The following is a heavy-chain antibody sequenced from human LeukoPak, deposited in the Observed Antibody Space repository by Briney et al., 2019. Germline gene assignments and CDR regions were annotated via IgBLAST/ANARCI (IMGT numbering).Heavy chain of an antibody. CDR2: INHSGST. Sequence: SSETLSLTCAVYGGSFSGYYWSWIRQPPGKGLEWIGEINHSGSTNYNPFLKSRVTISVDTSKNQFSLKLSSVTAADTAVYYCARVPPYYDILTGPGPWGQGTLVTVSS. D-gene: IGHD3-9*01. CDR1: GGSFSGYY. CDR3: ARVPPYYDILTGPGP. J-gene: IGHJ5*02. V-gene: IGHV4-34*01.